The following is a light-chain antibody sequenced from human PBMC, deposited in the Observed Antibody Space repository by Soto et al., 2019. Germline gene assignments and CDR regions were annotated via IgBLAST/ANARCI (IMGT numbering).Light chain of an antibody. Sequence: EFVLTQSPATLSLSPGERATLSCRASQSVSSYLAWYQQKPGQAPRLLIYGASSRATGIPDRFSGSGSGTDFTLTISRLEPEDFAVYYCQQYVSSPFTFGPGTKVDIK. J-gene: IGKJ3*01. V-gene: IGKV3-20*01. CDR1: QSVSSY. CDR2: GAS. CDR3: QQYVSSPFT.